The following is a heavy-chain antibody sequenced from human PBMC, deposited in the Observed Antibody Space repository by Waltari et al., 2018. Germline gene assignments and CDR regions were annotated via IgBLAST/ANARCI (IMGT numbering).Heavy chain of an antibody. CDR3: ATPEQSTSGYQFDY. D-gene: IGHD3-16*02. J-gene: IGHJ4*02. CDR2: IIPVFDIK. V-gene: IGHV1-69*02. CDR1: EDTFRSHS. Sequence: QVQLVQSGAEVKKPGSSVKVSCRASEDTFRSHSINWMRQAPGQGFEWMGRIIPVFDIKNYPQKFKGRVTITADRSTNTADLELSNLKSEDTALYFCATPEQSTSGYQFDYWGQGTQVTVSS.